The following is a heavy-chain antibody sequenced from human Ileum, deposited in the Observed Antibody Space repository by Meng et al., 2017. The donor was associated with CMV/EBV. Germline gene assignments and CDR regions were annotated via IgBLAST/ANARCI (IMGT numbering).Heavy chain of an antibody. CDR3: AKDAWRFLEPKMDV. D-gene: IGHD3-3*01. V-gene: IGHV3-30*02. CDR2: IRYDGSNK. CDR1: GFTFSSYG. J-gene: IGHJ6*02. Sequence: GGSLRLSCAASGFTFSSYGMHWVRQAPGKGLEWVAFIRYDGSNKYYADSVKSRFTISRDNSKNTLYLQMNSLRAEDTAVYYCAKDAWRFLEPKMDVWGQGTTVTVSS.